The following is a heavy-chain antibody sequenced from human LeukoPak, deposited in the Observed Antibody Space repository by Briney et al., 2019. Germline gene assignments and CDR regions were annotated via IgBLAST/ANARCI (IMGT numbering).Heavy chain of an antibody. CDR3: ARDASTIRFDY. V-gene: IGHV7-4-1*02. CDR2: ITTNTGNP. CDR1: GYTFTSHS. J-gene: IGHJ4*02. Sequence: ASVKVSCKASGYTFTSHSINWLRQAPGQGLEWMGWITTNTGNPTYAQGFTGRFVFSLNTSVSTAYLQISSLKAEDTAVYYCARDASTIRFDYWGQGTLVTVSS. D-gene: IGHD5-24*01.